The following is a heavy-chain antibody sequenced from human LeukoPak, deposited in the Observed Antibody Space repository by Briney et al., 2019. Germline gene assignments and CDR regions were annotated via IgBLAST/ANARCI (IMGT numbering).Heavy chain of an antibody. CDR3: AKVRSGSANWALRIFDN. CDR1: GFAFGSEA. D-gene: IGHD1-1*01. J-gene: IGHJ4*02. Sequence: GGSLRLSCAVSGFAFGSEAMSWVRQSPARGLEWVASISPGGGTTYYADYVKGRFTISRDNSNNTLYVQMDSLRAEDTAVYYCAKVRSGSANWALRIFDNWGQGTLVTVSS. CDR2: ISPGGGTT. V-gene: IGHV3-23*01.